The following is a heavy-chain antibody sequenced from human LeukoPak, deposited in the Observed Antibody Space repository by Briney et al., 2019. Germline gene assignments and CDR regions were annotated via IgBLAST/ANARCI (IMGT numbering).Heavy chain of an antibody. CDR1: GGSFSGYY. V-gene: IGHV4-34*01. CDR3: ARGSLIVVVIPSNWFDP. Sequence: SETLSLTCAVYGGSFSGYYWSWIRQPPGKGLEWIGEINHSGSTNYNPSLKSRVTISVDTSKNQFSLKLSSVTAADTAVYYCARGSLIVVVIPSNWFDPWGQGTLVTVPS. CDR2: INHSGST. D-gene: IGHD3-22*01. J-gene: IGHJ5*02.